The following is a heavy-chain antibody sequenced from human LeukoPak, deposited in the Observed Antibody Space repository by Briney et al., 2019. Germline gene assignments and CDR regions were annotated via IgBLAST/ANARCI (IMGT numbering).Heavy chain of an antibody. J-gene: IGHJ4*02. CDR3: ATLIDIWSGYYHDY. V-gene: IGHV1-69*05. D-gene: IGHD3-3*01. CDR1: GGTFSSYA. CDR2: IIPIFGTA. Sequence: SVKVSCKASGGTFSSYAISWVRQAPGQGLEWMGGIIPIFGTANYTQKFQGRVTITTDESTSTAYMELSSLRSEDTAVYYCATLIDIWSGYYHDYWGQGTLVTVSS.